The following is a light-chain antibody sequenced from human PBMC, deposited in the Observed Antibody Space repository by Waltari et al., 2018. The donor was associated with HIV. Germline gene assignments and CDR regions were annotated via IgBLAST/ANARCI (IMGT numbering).Light chain of an antibody. Sequence: QSALPQPPSASGSPGQSVTISCPGTRSAVGGSKYVTWYQQPPGKAPKLMIYEVNNRPSGVPDRFSGSKSANTASLTVSGLQADDEADYYCNSYAGSNNWVFGGGTKLTVL. CDR2: EVN. CDR3: NSYAGSNNWV. CDR1: RSAVGGSKY. J-gene: IGLJ3*02. V-gene: IGLV2-8*01.